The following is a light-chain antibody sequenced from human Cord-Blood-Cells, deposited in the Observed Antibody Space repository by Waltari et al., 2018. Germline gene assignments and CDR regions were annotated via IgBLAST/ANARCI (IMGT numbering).Light chain of an antibody. CDR1: KLGDKY. J-gene: IGLJ3*02. Sequence: SYELTQPPSVSVSPGQTASITCSGAKLGDKYACWYQQKPGQSPVLVIYQDSKPPSGIPERFSGSNSGNTATLTISGTQAMDEADYYCQAWDSSTAWVFGGGTKLTVL. V-gene: IGLV3-1*01. CDR2: QDS. CDR3: QAWDSSTAWV.